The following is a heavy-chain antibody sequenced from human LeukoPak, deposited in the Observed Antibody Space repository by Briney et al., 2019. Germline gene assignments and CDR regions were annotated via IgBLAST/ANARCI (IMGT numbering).Heavy chain of an antibody. J-gene: IGHJ4*02. CDR2: ISYDGSNK. V-gene: IGHV3-30*04. CDR3: ARASYGSGSYPGDY. CDR1: GYTFSSYA. Sequence: PGGSLRLSCAASGYTFSSYAMHWVRQAPGKGLEWVAVISYDGSNKYYADSVKGRFTISRDNSKNTLYLQMNSLRAEDTAVYYCARASYGSGSYPGDYWGQGTLVTVSS. D-gene: IGHD3-10*01.